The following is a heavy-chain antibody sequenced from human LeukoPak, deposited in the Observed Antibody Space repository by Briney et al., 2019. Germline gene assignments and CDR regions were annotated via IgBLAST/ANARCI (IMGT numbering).Heavy chain of an antibody. D-gene: IGHD3-9*01. CDR2: IYYSGST. CDR1: GGSVSSGSYY. J-gene: IGHJ2*01. V-gene: IGHV4-61*01. Sequence: SETLSLTCTVSGGSVSSGSYYWSWIRQPPGGGLGWVGYIYYSGSTNYNPSLKSRVTISVDTSKNQFSLKLSSVTAADTAVYYCAGDRYDILTGYYTGYFDLWGRGTLVTVSS. CDR3: AGDRYDILTGYYTGYFDL.